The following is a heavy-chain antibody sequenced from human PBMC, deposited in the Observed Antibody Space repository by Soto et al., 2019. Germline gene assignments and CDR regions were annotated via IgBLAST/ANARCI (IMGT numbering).Heavy chain of an antibody. CDR3: VGGHGWGRPNCSVP. J-gene: IGHJ5*02. CDR1: GGSISSSDYY. D-gene: IGHD3-10*01. Sequence: SETLSLTCTVSGGSISSSDYYWGWIRQPPGKGLEWIGSIYYSGNTLYNPSLQSRVTISVDTSKNQFTLNLRSLTAADTAVYSCVGGHGWGRPNCSVPCDKGTMVTVSS. CDR2: IYYSGNT. V-gene: IGHV4-39*01.